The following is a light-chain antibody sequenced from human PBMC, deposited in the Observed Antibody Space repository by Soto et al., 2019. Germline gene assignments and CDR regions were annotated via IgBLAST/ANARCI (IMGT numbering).Light chain of an antibody. CDR1: NIGSRS. CDR2: DDS. Sequence: YELTQPPSVSVAPGQTASVTCGGDNIGSRSVHWYQQKPGQAPVLVVFDDSDRPSGIPERFSGSNSGNTATLTISSVEAGDEADYYCQVWESSSHQPEVFGTGTKVTVL. J-gene: IGLJ1*01. CDR3: QVWESSSHQPEV. V-gene: IGLV3-21*02.